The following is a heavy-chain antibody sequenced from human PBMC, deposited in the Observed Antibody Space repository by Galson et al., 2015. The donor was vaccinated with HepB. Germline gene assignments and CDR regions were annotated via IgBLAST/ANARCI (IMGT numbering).Heavy chain of an antibody. Sequence: SLRLSCAASGVTFGDFAMSWVRQAPGGGLEWVSSISYDDDITYYADSVKGRFSISRDNSKNTVYLQMNSLRAGDTAIYYCATVKQWLGRNYWGQGTLVAVSS. J-gene: IGHJ4*02. D-gene: IGHD6-19*01. CDR1: GVTFGDFA. V-gene: IGHV3-23*01. CDR3: ATVKQWLGRNY. CDR2: ISYDDDIT.